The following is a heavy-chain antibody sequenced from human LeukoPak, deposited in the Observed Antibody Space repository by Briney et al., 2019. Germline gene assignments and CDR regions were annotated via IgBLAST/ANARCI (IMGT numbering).Heavy chain of an antibody. J-gene: IGHJ4*02. V-gene: IGHV1-69*02. CDR1: GGTFGSHT. Sequence: SVKVSCKASGGTFGSHTISWVRQAPGQGLEWMGRIIPIVGITNYAQKFQGRVTMTEDTSTDTAYMELSSLRSEDTAVYYCATARVVAVAGTPNFDYWGQGTLVTVSS. CDR2: IIPIVGIT. CDR3: ATARVVAVAGTPNFDY. D-gene: IGHD6-19*01.